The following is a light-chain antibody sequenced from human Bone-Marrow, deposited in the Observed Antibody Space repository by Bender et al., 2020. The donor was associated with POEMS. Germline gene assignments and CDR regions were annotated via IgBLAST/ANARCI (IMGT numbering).Light chain of an antibody. CDR2: EVN. CDR3: AAGDDSLDAYV. Sequence: QSALTQPASVSGSPGQSITFSCSGTGTDVDSYNLVSWYQQHPGKAPELMIYEVNKRPSGVPDRFSGSKSGTSASLAISGLQSEDEADYYCAAGDDSLDAYVFGSGTKVTVL. J-gene: IGLJ1*01. V-gene: IGLV2-14*02. CDR1: GTDVDSYNL.